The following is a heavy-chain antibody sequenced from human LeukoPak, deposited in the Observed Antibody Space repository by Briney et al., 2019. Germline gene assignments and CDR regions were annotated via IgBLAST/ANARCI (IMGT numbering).Heavy chain of an antibody. J-gene: IGHJ4*02. CDR2: IWYDGSNK. V-gene: IGHV3-33*01. Sequence: PGRSLRLSCAASGFTFSSYGMHWVRQAPGKGLEWVAVIWYDGSNKYYADSVKGRFTISRDNSKNTLYLQMNSLRAEDTAVYYCARDRSYDFWSGFGYWGQGTLVTVSS. D-gene: IGHD3-3*01. CDR1: GFTFSSYG. CDR3: ARDRSYDFWSGFGY.